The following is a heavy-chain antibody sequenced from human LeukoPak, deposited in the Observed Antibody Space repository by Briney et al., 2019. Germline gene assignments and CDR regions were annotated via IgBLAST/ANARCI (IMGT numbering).Heavy chain of an antibody. CDR1: GGSVSSGSYY. D-gene: IGHD4-17*01. CDR3: ASKSSDHGELRFDY. J-gene: IGHJ4*02. V-gene: IGHV4-61*01. CDR2: MYYTGTT. Sequence: SSETLSLTCTVSGGSVSSGSYYWSWIRQPPGKGLEWIGYMYYTGTTNYNPSLKSRVTISVDTSKNQFSLRLSSVTAADTAVYYCASKSSDHGELRFDYWGQGTLVTVSS.